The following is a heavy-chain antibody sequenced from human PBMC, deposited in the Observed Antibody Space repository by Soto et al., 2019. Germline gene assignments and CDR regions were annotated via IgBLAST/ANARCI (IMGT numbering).Heavy chain of an antibody. D-gene: IGHD6-19*01. J-gene: IGHJ4*02. CDR1: GGTFSSYA. V-gene: IGHV1-69*01. Sequence: QVQLVQSGAEVKKPGSSVKVSCKASGGTFSSYAISWVRQAPGQGLEWMGGIIPIFGTANYAQKFQGRVTSTADESTSTAYMELSSLRSEDTAVYYCARDLVSGWQWPGYYFDYWGQGTLVTVSS. CDR2: IIPIFGTA. CDR3: ARDLVSGWQWPGYYFDY.